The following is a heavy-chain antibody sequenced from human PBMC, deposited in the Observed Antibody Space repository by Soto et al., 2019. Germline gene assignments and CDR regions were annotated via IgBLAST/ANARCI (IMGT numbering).Heavy chain of an antibody. J-gene: IGHJ4*02. CDR2: TTPSGGAT. CDR3: AKSGSYSWFDY. V-gene: IGHV3-23*01. D-gene: IGHD1-26*01. Sequence: PGGSQLLSCSSSGFAFSNYAMTWVRQAPGKGLEWVSSTTPSGGATYYADSVKGRFTISRDNSKNTLYLQMNSLRAEDTAVYYCAKSGSYSWFDYWGQGTLVTVFS. CDR1: GFAFSNYA.